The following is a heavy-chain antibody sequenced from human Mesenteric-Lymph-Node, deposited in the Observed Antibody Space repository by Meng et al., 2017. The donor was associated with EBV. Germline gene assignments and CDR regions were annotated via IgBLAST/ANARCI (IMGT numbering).Heavy chain of an antibody. D-gene: IGHD4-23*01. CDR1: DTCFTGYW. CDR3: ARQQGNSGGDY. J-gene: IGHJ4*02. CDR2: IYPGDSNT. V-gene: IGHV5-51*01. Sequence: GKRVKNRGESFKISCKGSDTCFTGYWIGWVRQMPGKGLEWMGIIYPGDSNTRYSPSFQGQVTISADKSISTAYLQWSSLKASDTAMYYCARQQGNSGGDYWGQGTLVTVSS.